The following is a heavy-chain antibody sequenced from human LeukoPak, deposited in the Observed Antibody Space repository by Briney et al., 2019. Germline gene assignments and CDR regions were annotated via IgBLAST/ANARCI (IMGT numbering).Heavy chain of an antibody. Sequence: KPSETLSLTCAVSGYSISSGYYWGWIRQPPGKGLEWIGSIYHSGSTDYNPSLKSRVTISVDTSKNQFSLKLSSVTAADTAVYYCARHVSSGSPSYYFDYWGQGTLVPVSS. CDR2: IYHSGST. J-gene: IGHJ4*02. CDR3: ARHVSSGSPSYYFDY. V-gene: IGHV4-38-2*01. CDR1: GYSISSGYY. D-gene: IGHD3-10*01.